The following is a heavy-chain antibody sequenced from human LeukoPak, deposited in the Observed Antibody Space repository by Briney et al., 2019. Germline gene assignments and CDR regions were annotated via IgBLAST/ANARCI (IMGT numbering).Heavy chain of an antibody. V-gene: IGHV1-8*01. CDR3: ARDYYDSSGQALSGAFDI. CDR1: GYTFTSYD. Sequence: ASVKVSCKASGYTFTSYDINWVRQATGHGLEWMGWMNPNSGNTGYAQKFQGRVTMTRNTSISTAYMELSSLRSEDTAVYYCARDYYDSSGQALSGAFDIWGQGTMVTVSS. J-gene: IGHJ3*02. D-gene: IGHD3-22*01. CDR2: MNPNSGNT.